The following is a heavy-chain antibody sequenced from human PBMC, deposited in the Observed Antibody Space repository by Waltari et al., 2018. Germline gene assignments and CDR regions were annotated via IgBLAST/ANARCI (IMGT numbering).Heavy chain of an antibody. CDR3: ATRGARVSY. J-gene: IGHJ4*02. Sequence: VQLVQSGAEVKKPGSSVKVSCKASGGTFSSYAISWVRQAPGQGLEWMGRVDPEDGETIYAEKFQGRVTITADTSTDTAYMELSSLRSEDTAVYYCATRGARVSYWGQGTLVTVSS. V-gene: IGHV1-69-2*01. CDR1: GGTFSSYA. D-gene: IGHD2-8*01. CDR2: VDPEDGET.